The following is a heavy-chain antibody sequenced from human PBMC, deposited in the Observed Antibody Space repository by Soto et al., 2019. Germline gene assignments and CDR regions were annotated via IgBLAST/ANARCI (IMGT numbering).Heavy chain of an antibody. CDR1: GFTFTSSA. Sequence: QMQLVQSGPEVKKPGTSVKVSCKASGFTFTSSAVQWVRQARGQGLAWMGWIVVGHGDTKYAQKSQERVAFTRDISTSTAYMEVSSLRSDDTAVYYCAAARGYLWGHGTLVTVSS. J-gene: IGHJ5*02. CDR3: AAARGYL. CDR2: IVVGHGDT. D-gene: IGHD3-10*01. V-gene: IGHV1-58*01.